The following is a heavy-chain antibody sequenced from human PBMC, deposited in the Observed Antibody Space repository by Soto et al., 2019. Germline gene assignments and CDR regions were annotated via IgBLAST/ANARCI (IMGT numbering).Heavy chain of an antibody. Sequence: EVQLAESGGGLVQPGGSLSLTCAASGFTFSNYWMHWVRQAPGKGLVWVSRINTDGSSTTYADSVQGRFTISRDNAKNTLSLQMNSLRAEDTAVYYCARGWPQSASGSHLAYWGQGTLVTVSS. V-gene: IGHV3-74*01. CDR2: INTDGSST. CDR1: GFTFSNYW. CDR3: ARGWPQSASGSHLAY. D-gene: IGHD3-10*01. J-gene: IGHJ4*02.